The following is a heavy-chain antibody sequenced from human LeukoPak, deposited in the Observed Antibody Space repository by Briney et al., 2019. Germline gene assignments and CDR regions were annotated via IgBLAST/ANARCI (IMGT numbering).Heavy chain of an antibody. J-gene: IGHJ4*02. CDR2: INEDGSEK. D-gene: IGHD6-13*01. CDR3: ARVGAAGFDY. V-gene: IGHV3-7*03. Sequence: GGSLRLSCAASGFTPTRYWMSWVRQAPGKGPEWVANINEDGSEKYYLDSVRGRFTFSRDNARNSLYLQMSSLRVEDAAVYFCARVGAAGFDYWGQGALVTVSS. CDR1: GFTPTRYW.